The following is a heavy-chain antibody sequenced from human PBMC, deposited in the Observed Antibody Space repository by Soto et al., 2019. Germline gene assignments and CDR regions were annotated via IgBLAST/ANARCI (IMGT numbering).Heavy chain of an antibody. CDR1: GYTFTSYG. CDR2: ISAYNGNT. D-gene: IGHD3-10*01. J-gene: IGHJ6*02. Sequence: ASVKVSCKASGYTFTSYGISWARQAPGQGLEWMGWISAYNGNTNYAQKLQGRVTMTTDTSTSTAYMELRSLRSDDTAVYYCARSNLVRGVIASPYYYYYYGMDVWGQGTTVTVSS. V-gene: IGHV1-18*01. CDR3: ARSNLVRGVIASPYYYYYYGMDV.